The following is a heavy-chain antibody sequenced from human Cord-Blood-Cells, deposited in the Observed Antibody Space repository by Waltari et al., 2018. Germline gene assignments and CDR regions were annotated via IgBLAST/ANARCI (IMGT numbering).Heavy chain of an antibody. CDR3: ARGFGYSYGTGGDY. CDR1: GFTFSSYS. J-gene: IGHJ4*02. V-gene: IGHV3-21*01. CDR2: ISSSSYI. D-gene: IGHD5-18*01. Sequence: EVQLVESGGGLVKPGGSLRLSCAASGFTFSSYSMNWVRQAPGKGLEWVSSISSSSYIYYADSVKGRFTISRDNAKNSLYLQMNSLRAEDTAVYYCARGFGYSYGTGGDYWGQGTLVTVSS.